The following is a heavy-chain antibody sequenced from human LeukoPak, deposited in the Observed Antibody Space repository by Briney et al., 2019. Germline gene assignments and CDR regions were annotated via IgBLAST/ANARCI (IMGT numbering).Heavy chain of an antibody. CDR3: TRMTTGHDY. CDR1: GVSFNNYY. D-gene: IGHD4-17*01. Sequence: SETLSLTCAVSGVSFNNYYWSWVRQTPGKGLEWIGEINHSGYTNDSPSLKRRVTLSIDTSRKQFSLNLRSVTVADTGIYYCTRMTTGHDYWGQGTLVTVSS. CDR2: INHSGYT. J-gene: IGHJ4*02. V-gene: IGHV4-34*01.